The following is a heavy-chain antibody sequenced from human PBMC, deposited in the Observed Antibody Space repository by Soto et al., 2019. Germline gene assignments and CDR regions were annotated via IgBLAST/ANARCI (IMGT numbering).Heavy chain of an antibody. Sequence: GGSLRLSCAASGFTFSSYGMHWVRQAPGKGLEWVAVISYDGSNKYYADSVKGRFTISRDNSKNTLYLQMNSLRAEDTAVYYCAKDRRSGSKSGYYYGMDVWGQGTTVTVSS. CDR1: GFTFSSYG. CDR2: ISYDGSNK. J-gene: IGHJ6*02. V-gene: IGHV3-30*18. CDR3: AKDRRSGSKSGYYYGMDV. D-gene: IGHD3-10*01.